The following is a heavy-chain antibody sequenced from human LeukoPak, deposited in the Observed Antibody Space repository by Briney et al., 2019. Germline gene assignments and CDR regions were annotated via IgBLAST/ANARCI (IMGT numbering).Heavy chain of an antibody. CDR2: ISSSSTII. V-gene: IGHV3-48*04. Sequence: GGSLRLSCAASGFTFSSYSMNWVRQAPGKGLEWVSYISSSSTIIYYADSVKGRFTISRDNAKNSVYLQMNSLRAEDTAVYYCASLGGAYGGKLDYWGQGTLVTVSS. D-gene: IGHD4-23*01. CDR1: GFTFSSYS. CDR3: ASLGGAYGGKLDY. J-gene: IGHJ4*02.